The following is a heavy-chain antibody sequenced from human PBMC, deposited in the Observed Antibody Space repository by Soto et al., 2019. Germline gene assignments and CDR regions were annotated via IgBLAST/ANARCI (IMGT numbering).Heavy chain of an antibody. CDR1: GYTFTSYW. V-gene: IGHV5-51*01. J-gene: IGHJ4*02. Sequence: PGESLKISCKGSGYTFTSYWIGWVRQMPGKGLEWLGIIYPGDSDTRYSPSFQGQVAISVDKSISTAYLQWSSLKASDTAMYYCARHLRARPFDYWGQGTLVTVSS. CDR3: ARHLRARPFDY. CDR2: IYPGDSDT.